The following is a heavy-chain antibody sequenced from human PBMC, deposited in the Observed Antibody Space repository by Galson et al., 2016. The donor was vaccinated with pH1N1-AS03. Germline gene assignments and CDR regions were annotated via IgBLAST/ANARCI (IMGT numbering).Heavy chain of an antibody. D-gene: IGHD1-26*01. CDR1: GYTFTGFY. J-gene: IGHJ6*02. V-gene: IGHV1-2*04. CDR3: ARDPRGPCSSATCATTYYFGMDV. CDR2: INPNSGVT. Sequence: SVKVSCKASGYTFTGFYVHWVRQAPGQGLEWMGWINPNSGVTNYSQKFQACVTMTGDTSISTAYMELSGLKSDDPAVYYCARDPRGPCSSATCATTYYFGMDVWGQGTTVIVSS.